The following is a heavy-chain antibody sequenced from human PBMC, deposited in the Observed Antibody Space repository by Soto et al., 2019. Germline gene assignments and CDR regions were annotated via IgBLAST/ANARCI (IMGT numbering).Heavy chain of an antibody. Sequence: GESLKISCKGSVYTFTDYWIGWVRQLPGKGLEWMGIIYPGDSDTRYSPSFQGHVTITVDKSTNTAYLQWNTLRASDTAMYYCERHISNFRYYYYARDVWGQGITVTGS. J-gene: IGHJ6*02. CDR2: IYPGDSDT. V-gene: IGHV5-51*01. CDR1: VYTFTDYW. CDR3: ERHISNFRYYYYARDV. D-gene: IGHD4-4*01.